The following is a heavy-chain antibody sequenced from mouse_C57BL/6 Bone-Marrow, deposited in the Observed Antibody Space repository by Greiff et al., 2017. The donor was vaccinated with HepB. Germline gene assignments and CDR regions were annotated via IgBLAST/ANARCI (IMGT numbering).Heavy chain of an antibody. Sequence: VQLQQPGAELVKPGASVKLSCKASGYTFTSYWMHWVKQRPGQSLEWIGMIHPNSGSTNYNEKFKSKATLTVDKSSSTAYMQLSSLTSEDSAVYYCARDYGSSHYYFDYWGQGTTLTVSS. CDR2: IHPNSGST. D-gene: IGHD1-1*01. J-gene: IGHJ2*01. CDR1: GYTFTSYW. CDR3: ARDYGSSHYYFDY. V-gene: IGHV1-64*01.